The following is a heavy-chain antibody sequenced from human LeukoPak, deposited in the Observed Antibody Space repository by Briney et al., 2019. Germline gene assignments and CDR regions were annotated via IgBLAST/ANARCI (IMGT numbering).Heavy chain of an antibody. J-gene: IGHJ4*02. D-gene: IGHD2-21*02. CDR1: GFTFSSYG. CDR2: IWYDGSNK. CDR3: ARESPACGEDCYFDY. V-gene: IGHV3-33*01. Sequence: GGSLRLSCAASGFTFSSYGMHWVRQAPGKGLEWVAVIWYDGSNKYHADSVKGRFTISRDNSKNTLYLQMNSLRTDDTAVYYCARESPACGEDCYFDYWGQGTLVTVSS.